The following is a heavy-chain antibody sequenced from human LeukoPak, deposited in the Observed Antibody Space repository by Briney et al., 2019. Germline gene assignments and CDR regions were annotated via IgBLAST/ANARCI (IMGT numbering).Heavy chain of an antibody. D-gene: IGHD3-10*01. CDR3: ARASWGVYYGSGSYYPYYYYYGMDV. CDR1: GGSTSSYY. CDR2: IYYTGIT. V-gene: IGHV4-59*12. Sequence: PSETLSLTCTVSGGSTSSYYWGWIRQPPGKGLEWIGYIYYTGITYYNPSLKSRVTISVDRSKNQFSLKLSSVTAADTAVYYCARASWGVYYGSGSYYPYYYYYGMDVWGQGTTVTVSS. J-gene: IGHJ6*02.